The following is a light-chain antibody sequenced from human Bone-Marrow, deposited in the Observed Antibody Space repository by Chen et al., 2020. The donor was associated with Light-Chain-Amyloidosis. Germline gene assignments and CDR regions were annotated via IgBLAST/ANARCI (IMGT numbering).Light chain of an antibody. Sequence: SYVLTQPSSVSVAPGQTATIACGGNNIGSTSVYWYQQTPGQAPLLVVYDDSDRPSGIPERLSDSNSGNTATLTIGRVEAGDEADYYCQVWDRSSDRPVFGGGTKLTVL. CDR1: NIGSTS. J-gene: IGLJ3*02. CDR3: QVWDRSSDRPV. V-gene: IGLV3-21*02. CDR2: DDS.